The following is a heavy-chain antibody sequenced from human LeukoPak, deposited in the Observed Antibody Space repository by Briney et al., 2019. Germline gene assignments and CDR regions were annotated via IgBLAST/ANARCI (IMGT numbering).Heavy chain of an antibody. Sequence: GALRLSCAVYGGSFSGYYWSWIRQPPGKGLEWIGEINHSGSTNYNPSLKGRVTISVDTSKNQFSLKLSSVTAADTAVYYCARGRGYGSGSYCYWGQGTLVTVSS. D-gene: IGHD3-10*01. CDR3: ARGRGYGSGSYCY. J-gene: IGHJ4*02. CDR2: INHSGST. V-gene: IGHV4-34*01. CDR1: GGSFSGYY.